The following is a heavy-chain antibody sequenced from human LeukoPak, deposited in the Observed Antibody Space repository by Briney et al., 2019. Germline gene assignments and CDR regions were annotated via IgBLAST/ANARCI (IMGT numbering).Heavy chain of an antibody. CDR2: IWYDGSND. CDR1: GFNFGSDA. J-gene: IGHJ4*02. Sequence: GRSLRLSCTASGFNFGSDAMHWVRQAPGKGLEWVAFIWYDGSNDHYADSVKGRFTISRDNSKNTVCLQMNSLRVEDTAVYYCARDPSGSGWSLNNWGKGTLVTVSS. CDR3: ARDPSGSGWSLNN. V-gene: IGHV3-33*01. D-gene: IGHD6-19*01.